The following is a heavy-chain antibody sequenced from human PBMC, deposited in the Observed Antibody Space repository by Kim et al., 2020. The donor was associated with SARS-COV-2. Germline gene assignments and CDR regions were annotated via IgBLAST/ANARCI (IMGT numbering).Heavy chain of an antibody. CDR2: ET. CDR3: ATDLGEKLAD. J-gene: IGHJ4*02. V-gene: IGHV1-24*01. D-gene: IGHD1-1*01. Sequence: ETIYAQKFQGRVTMTEDTSTDTAYMELSSLRSEDTAVYYCATDLGEKLADWGQGTLVTVSS.